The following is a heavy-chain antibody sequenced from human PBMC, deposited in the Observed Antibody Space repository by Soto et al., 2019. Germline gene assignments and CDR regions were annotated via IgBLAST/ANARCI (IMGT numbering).Heavy chain of an antibody. V-gene: IGHV3-7*03. Sequence: EVQLVESGGGLVQPGGSLRLSCAASGFTFSSYWMSWVRQAPGKGLEWVANIKQEGSEKYYVDSVKGRFTISRDNAKNSLYLQMNSLRAEDTAVYYCARLGYCSSTSCYYGWFDPWGQGTLVTVSS. CDR1: GFTFSSYW. J-gene: IGHJ5*02. CDR2: IKQEGSEK. CDR3: ARLGYCSSTSCYYGWFDP. D-gene: IGHD2-2*01.